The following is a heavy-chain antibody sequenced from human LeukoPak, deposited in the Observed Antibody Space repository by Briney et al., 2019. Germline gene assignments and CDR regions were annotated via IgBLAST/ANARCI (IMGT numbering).Heavy chain of an antibody. CDR3: AKDPTAGFWSGYYFDY. CDR2: IRYDGSNK. Sequence: GGSLRLSCAASGFPFSSYGMHWVRKAPGKGLDWVAFIRYDGSNKYYADSVKGRFTISRDTSKNTLYLQMNSLRAEDTAVYYCAKDPTAGFWSGYYFDYWGQGTLVTVSS. CDR1: GFPFSSYG. D-gene: IGHD3-3*01. V-gene: IGHV3-30*02. J-gene: IGHJ4*02.